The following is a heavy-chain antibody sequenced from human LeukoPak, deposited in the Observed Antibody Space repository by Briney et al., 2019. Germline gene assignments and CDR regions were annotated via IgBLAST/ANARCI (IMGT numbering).Heavy chain of an antibody. CDR2: IYYSGST. Sequence: SETLSLTCTVSGGSLSSGSYYWGWIRQPPGKGLEWIGYIYYSGSTNLNPSLKSRVTISIDTSKSQFSLRLSSVTAADTAVYYCARVVDSAMVTPFDYWGQGTLVAVSS. D-gene: IGHD5-18*01. V-gene: IGHV4-61*01. CDR1: GGSLSSGSYY. CDR3: ARVVDSAMVTPFDY. J-gene: IGHJ4*02.